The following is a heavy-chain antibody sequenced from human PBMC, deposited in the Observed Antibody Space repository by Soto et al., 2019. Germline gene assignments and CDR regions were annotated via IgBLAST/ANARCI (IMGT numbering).Heavy chain of an antibody. CDR3: TRDYVMDV. Sequence: SCGASGFTFRGDSVNWVRQAPGKGLEWVSSISTTSTYIYYADSVKGRFTISRDNANNSLHLQMNSLRAEDTAVYYCTRDYVMDVWGQGTTVTVSS. V-gene: IGHV3-21*01. J-gene: IGHJ6*02. CDR1: GFTFRGDS. CDR2: ISTTSTYI.